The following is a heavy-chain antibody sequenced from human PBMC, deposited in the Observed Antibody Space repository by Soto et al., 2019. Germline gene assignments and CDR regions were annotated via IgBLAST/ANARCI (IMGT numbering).Heavy chain of an antibody. CDR3: ARGSSSWEYYYYYYMDV. CDR2: IITILGIA. CDR1: GGTFSSYT. J-gene: IGHJ6*03. Sequence: QVQLVQSGAEVKKPGSSVKVSCKASGGTFSSYTISWVRQAPGQGLERMGRIITILGIANYAQKFQGRVTITADKSTSTAYMELSSLRSEDTAVYYCARGSSSWEYYYYYYMDVWGKGTTVTVSS. V-gene: IGHV1-69*02. D-gene: IGHD6-13*01.